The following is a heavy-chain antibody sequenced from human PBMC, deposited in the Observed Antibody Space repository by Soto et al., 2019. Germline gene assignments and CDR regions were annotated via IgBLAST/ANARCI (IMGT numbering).Heavy chain of an antibody. Sequence: QVQLQESGPGLVKPSETLSLTCTVSGDSITNYQWSWIRQSPEKGLEWIGYILNDGSTVYNPSLRCRVTISADSSRNHFSLKLTSVTSAYTAIYYCAGDIRSGSYRFDYWGQGTLVTVSS. J-gene: IGHJ4*02. D-gene: IGHD1-26*01. CDR3: AGDIRSGSYRFDY. CDR1: GDSITNYQ. V-gene: IGHV4-4*09. CDR2: ILNDGST.